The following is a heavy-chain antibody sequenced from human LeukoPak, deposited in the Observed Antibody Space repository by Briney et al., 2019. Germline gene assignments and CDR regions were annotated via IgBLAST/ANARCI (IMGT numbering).Heavy chain of an antibody. CDR3: ARDIYDSSGIYYFDY. CDR1: GYSISSGYH. D-gene: IGHD3-22*01. J-gene: IGHJ4*02. V-gene: IGHV4-38-2*02. CDR2: IYHSGST. Sequence: SETLSLTCTVSGYSISSGYHWGWIRQPPGKGLEWIGSIYHSGSTYYNPSLKSRVTISVDTSKNQFSLKLSSVTAADTAAYYCARDIYDSSGIYYFDYWGRGTLVTVSS.